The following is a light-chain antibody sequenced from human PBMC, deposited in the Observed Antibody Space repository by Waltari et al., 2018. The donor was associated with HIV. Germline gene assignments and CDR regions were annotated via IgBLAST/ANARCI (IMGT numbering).Light chain of an antibody. Sequence: QSALTQPPSASGSPGQSVTLSCTGTSSDVGGYNYVSWHQQHPGKAPKLMIYVVIKRPSGVPDRSSGSKSGNTASLTVSGLQPEDEADYYCSSHAGSKVVFGGGTRLTVL. V-gene: IGLV2-8*01. CDR1: SSDVGGYNY. CDR2: VVI. CDR3: SSHAGSKVV. J-gene: IGLJ2*01.